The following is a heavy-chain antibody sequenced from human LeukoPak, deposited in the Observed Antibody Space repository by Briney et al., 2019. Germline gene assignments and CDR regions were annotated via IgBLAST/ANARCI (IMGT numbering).Heavy chain of an antibody. CDR2: IYHSGSP. V-gene: IGHV4-4*02. D-gene: IGHD6-19*01. CDR1: GFTVSSNY. Sequence: GSLRLSCAASGFTVSSNYMSWVRQPPGKGLEWIGEIYHSGSPNYNPSLKSRVTISVDKSKNQFSLKLSSVTAADTAVYYCARAVAVAGHFDYWGQGTLVTVSS. J-gene: IGHJ4*02. CDR3: ARAVAVAGHFDY.